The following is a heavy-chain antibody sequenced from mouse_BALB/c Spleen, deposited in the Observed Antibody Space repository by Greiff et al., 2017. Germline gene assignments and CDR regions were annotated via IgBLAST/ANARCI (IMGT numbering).Heavy chain of an antibody. CDR1: GFTFSNYW. J-gene: IGHJ3*01. CDR2: IRLKSNNYAT. V-gene: IGHV6-6*02. D-gene: IGHD2-14*01. CDR3: TYRYDLAY. Sequence: EVQLVESGGGLVQPGGSMKLSCVASGFTFSNYWMNWVRQSPEKGLEWVAEIRLKSNNYATHYAESVKGRFTISRDDSKSSVYLQMNNLRAEDTGIYYCTYRYDLAYWGQGTLVTVSA.